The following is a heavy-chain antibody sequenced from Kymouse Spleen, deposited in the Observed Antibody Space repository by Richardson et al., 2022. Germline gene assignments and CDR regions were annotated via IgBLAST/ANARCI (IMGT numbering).Heavy chain of an antibody. CDR1: GFTFSSYA. J-gene: IGHJ6*02. CDR3: AKARAVLRYFDWLDMDV. V-gene: IGHV3-23*04. D-gene: IGHD3-9*01. CDR2: ISGSGGST. Sequence: EVQLVESGGGLVQPGGSLRLSCAASGFTFSSYAMSWVRQAPGKGLEWVSAISGSGGSTYYADSVKGRFTISRDNSKNTLYLQMNSLRAEDTAVYYCAKARAVLRYFDWLDMDVWGQGTTVTVSS.